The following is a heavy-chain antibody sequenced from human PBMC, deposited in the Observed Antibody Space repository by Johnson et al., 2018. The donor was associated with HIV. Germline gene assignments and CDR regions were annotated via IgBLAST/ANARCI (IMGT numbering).Heavy chain of an antibody. J-gene: IGHJ3*02. CDR3: ATYYDNSGYTLWGNAFDI. CDR1: GFTFSSYA. CDR2: ISYDGSNK. D-gene: IGHD3-22*01. Sequence: QVQLVESGGGVVQPGRSLRLSCAASGFTFSSYAMHWVRQAPGKGLEWVAVISYDGSNKYYADSVKGRFTISSDNSKNTLYLQMNSLRAEDTAVYYCATYYDNSGYTLWGNAFDIWGQGTMVTVSS. V-gene: IGHV3-30-3*01.